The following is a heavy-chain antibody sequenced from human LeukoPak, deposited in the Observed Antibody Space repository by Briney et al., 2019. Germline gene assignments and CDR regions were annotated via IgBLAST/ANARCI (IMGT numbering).Heavy chain of an antibody. V-gene: IGHV1-18*01. CDR2: ISAHNGNT. CDR1: GYTFSSYG. J-gene: IGHJ4*02. D-gene: IGHD3-22*01. CDR3: AREDSSGPQRGDY. Sequence: ASVKVSCEASGYTFSSYGITWVRQAPGQGLEWMGWISAHNGNTNYAQKLQVRVTMTTDTSTNTAYMELRSLRSDDTAVYYCAREDSSGPQRGDYWGQGTLVTVSS.